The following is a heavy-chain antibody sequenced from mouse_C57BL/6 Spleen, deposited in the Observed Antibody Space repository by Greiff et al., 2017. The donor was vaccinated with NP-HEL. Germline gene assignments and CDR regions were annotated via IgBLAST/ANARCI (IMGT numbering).Heavy chain of an antibody. Sequence: QVQLQQPGAELVMPGASVKLFCKASGYTFTSYWMHWVKQRPGPGLEWIGEIDPSDSYTNYNQKFKGKSTLTVDKSSSTAYMQLSSLTSEDSAVYYCASGGLGPNFDYWGQGTTLTVSS. CDR3: ASGGLGPNFDY. V-gene: IGHV1-69*01. CDR2: IDPSDSYT. J-gene: IGHJ2*01. CDR1: GYTFTSYW. D-gene: IGHD4-1*01.